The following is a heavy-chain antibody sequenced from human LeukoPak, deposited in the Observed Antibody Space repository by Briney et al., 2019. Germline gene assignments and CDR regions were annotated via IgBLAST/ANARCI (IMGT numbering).Heavy chain of an antibody. CDR3: AKTRPDYDFWSGYYAGPFDY. D-gene: IGHD3-3*01. CDR1: GFTFSSYA. V-gene: IGHV3-23*01. Sequence: GRSLRLSCAASGFTFSSYAMSWVRQAPGKGLEWVSAISSSGGSTYYADSVKGRFTISRDNSKNTLYLQMNSLRAEDTAVYYCAKTRPDYDFWSGYYAGPFDYWGQGTLVTVSS. J-gene: IGHJ4*02. CDR2: ISSSGGST.